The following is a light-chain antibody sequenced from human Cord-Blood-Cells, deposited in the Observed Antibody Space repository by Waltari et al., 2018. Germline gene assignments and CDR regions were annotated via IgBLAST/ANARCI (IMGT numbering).Light chain of an antibody. J-gene: IGLJ3*02. V-gene: IGLV2-23*01. CDR1: SSDVGSYNL. CDR3: CSYAGSSTWV. Sequence: QSALTQPASVSGSPGQSITISCTGTSSDVGSYNLVSWYQQHPGKAPKLMIYECSKRPSGVSNSFSGSKSGNTASLTISGLQAEDEADYYCCSYAGSSTWVFGGGTKLTVL. CDR2: ECS.